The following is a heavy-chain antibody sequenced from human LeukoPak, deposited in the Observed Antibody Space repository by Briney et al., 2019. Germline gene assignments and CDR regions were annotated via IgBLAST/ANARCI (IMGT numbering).Heavy chain of an antibody. Sequence: KTSETLSLTCTVSGGSINYYYWMWIRQPPGKGLEWVGTIYYSGSTFYNSSLKSRVTISVDTSKNQFSLKLRSVTAADTAVYYCATTTPGNNCFDPWGQGTLVTVSS. CDR3: ATTTPGNNCFDP. CDR2: IYYSGST. D-gene: IGHD1-1*01. J-gene: IGHJ5*02. CDR1: GGSINYYY. V-gene: IGHV4-59*04.